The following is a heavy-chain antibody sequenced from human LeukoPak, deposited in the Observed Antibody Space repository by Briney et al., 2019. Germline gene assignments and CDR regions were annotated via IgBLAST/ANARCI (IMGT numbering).Heavy chain of an antibody. J-gene: IGHJ3*02. CDR3: ARGLYDSSGWGAFDI. Sequence: SQTLSLTCTVSGGSISSGGYYWSWIRQHPGKGLEWIGYVSYSGSTYYNPSLKSRVTISVDMSKNQFSLKLSSVTAADTALYYCARGLYDSSGWGAFDIWGQGTMVTVSS. D-gene: IGHD3-22*01. CDR1: GGSISSGGYY. CDR2: VSYSGST. V-gene: IGHV4-31*03.